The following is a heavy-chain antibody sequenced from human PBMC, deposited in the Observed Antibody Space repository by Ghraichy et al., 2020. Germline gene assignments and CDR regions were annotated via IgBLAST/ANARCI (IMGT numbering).Heavy chain of an antibody. CDR3: ARGGSQGLDD. CDR2: ISSSGGTS. D-gene: IGHD2-15*01. CDR1: GFTFSSFE. J-gene: IGHJ4*02. Sequence: GGSLRLSCAASGFTFSSFELNWVRQAPGKGLEWVSYISSSGGTSYYADSVKGRFTISRDNTKKSLYLLMNSLRPGDTALYYCARGGSQGLDDWGQGTLVTVSS. V-gene: IGHV3-48*03.